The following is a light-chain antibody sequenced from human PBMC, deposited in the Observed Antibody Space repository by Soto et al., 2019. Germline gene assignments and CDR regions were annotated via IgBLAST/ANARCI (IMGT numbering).Light chain of an antibody. CDR3: QQYASSIT. CDR2: GAS. Sequence: VLTQSHGTLSLSLGERATLSCRASRSVGSNLAWYQQKPGQAPRLLIYGASSRATGIPDRFSGSGSGTDFTLTISRLQPEDFAVDYCQQYASSITFCGGTKVDIK. CDR1: RSVGSN. J-gene: IGKJ4*01. V-gene: IGKV3-20*01.